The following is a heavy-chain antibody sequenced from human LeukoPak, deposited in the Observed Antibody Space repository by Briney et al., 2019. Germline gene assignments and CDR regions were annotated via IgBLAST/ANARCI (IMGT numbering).Heavy chain of an antibody. CDR2: IYHSGST. J-gene: IGHJ6*02. CDR1: GGSISSSSYY. Sequence: SETLSLTCTVSGGSISSSSYYWGWIRQPPGKGLEWIGSIYHSGSTYYNPSLKSRVTISVDTSKNQFSLKLSSVTAADTAVYYCARDSGWHEVGMDVWGQGTTVTVSS. D-gene: IGHD6-19*01. CDR3: ARDSGWHEVGMDV. V-gene: IGHV4-39*07.